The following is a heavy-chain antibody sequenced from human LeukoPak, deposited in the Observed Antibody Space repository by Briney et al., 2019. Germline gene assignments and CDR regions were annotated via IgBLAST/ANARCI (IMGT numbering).Heavy chain of an antibody. D-gene: IGHD5-18*01. V-gene: IGHV1-2*06. CDR1: GYTFTGYY. CDR3: AREHTAMAPDLGY. CDR2: INPNSGGT. J-gene: IGHJ4*02. Sequence: GASVKVSCKASGYTFTGYYMHWVRQAPGQGLEWMGRINPNSGGTNYAQKFQGRVTMTRDTSISTAYMELSRLRSDDTAVDYCAREHTAMAPDLGYWGQGTLVTVSS.